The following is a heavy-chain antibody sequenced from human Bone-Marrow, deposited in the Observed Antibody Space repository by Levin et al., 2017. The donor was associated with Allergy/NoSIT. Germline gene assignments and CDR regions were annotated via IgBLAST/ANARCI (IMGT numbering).Heavy chain of an antibody. D-gene: IGHD2-15*01. CDR1: GFTFSNYW. Sequence: HTGGSLRLSCAASGFTFSNYWMAWVRQAPGKGLEGVANIKEDGSEIYYVDSVKGRFTISRDDSKNAVYLQMNSLRAEDTAVYYCARDGSNGFDCWGQGTLVTVSS. CDR2: IKEDGSEI. J-gene: IGHJ4*02. V-gene: IGHV3-7*01. CDR3: ARDGSNGFDC.